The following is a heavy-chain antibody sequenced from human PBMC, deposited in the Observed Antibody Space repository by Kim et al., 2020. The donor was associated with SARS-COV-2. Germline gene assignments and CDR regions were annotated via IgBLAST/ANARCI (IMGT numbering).Heavy chain of an antibody. CDR1: GGSISSYY. J-gene: IGHJ4*02. D-gene: IGHD5-12*01. CDR3: ARLPRGWLHPHETPHFDY. V-gene: IGHV4-59*08. CDR2: IYYSGST. Sequence: SETLSLTCTVSGGSISSYYWSWIRQPPGKGLEWIGYIYYSGSTNYNPSLKSRVTISVDTSKNQFSLKLSSVTAADTAVYYCARLPRGWLHPHETPHFDYWGQGTLVTVSS.